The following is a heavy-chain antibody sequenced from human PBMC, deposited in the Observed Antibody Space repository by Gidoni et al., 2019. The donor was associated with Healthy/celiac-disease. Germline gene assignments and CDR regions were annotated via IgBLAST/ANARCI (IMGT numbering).Heavy chain of an antibody. Sequence: QVQLVHSGAEVKKPGSSVRVSCKASGGPFSSYTISWVRQAPGQGLEWMGRIIPILGIANYAQKFQGRVTITADKSTSTAYMELSSLRSEDTAVYYCASVVVPGPNAFDIWGQGTMVTVSS. CDR1: GGPFSSYT. CDR3: ASVVVPGPNAFDI. D-gene: IGHD2-2*01. J-gene: IGHJ3*02. CDR2: IIPILGIA. V-gene: IGHV1-69*02.